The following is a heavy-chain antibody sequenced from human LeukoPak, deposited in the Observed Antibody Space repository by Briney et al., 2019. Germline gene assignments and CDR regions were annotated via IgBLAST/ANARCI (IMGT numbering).Heavy chain of an antibody. CDR1: GYTFTGYY. J-gene: IGHJ5*01. Sequence: ASVKVSCKASGYTFTGYYMHWVRQAPGQGLEWMGWINPNSGGTNYAQRFQGRVTMTRDTSISTAYMELSRLRSDDTAVYYCARDISSSSHWFDPWGQGTTVTVSS. CDR3: ARDISSSSHWFDP. V-gene: IGHV1-2*02. D-gene: IGHD6-6*01. CDR2: INPNSGGT.